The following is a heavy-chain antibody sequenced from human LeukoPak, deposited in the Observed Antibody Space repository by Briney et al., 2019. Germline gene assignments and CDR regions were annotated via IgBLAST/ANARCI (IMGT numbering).Heavy chain of an antibody. CDR2: IHHTGTP. J-gene: IGHJ4*02. CDR3: MRHASGEPPRY. V-gene: IGHV4-39*01. CDR1: GASISTNTHY. Sequence: SETQSLICIVSGASISTNTHYWGWVRQPPGKGLEWIASIHHTGTPYYNPSLKSRVTISVDTSKNQFSLQFSSVIAADTAVYYCMRHASGEPPRYWGQGTLVTASS. D-gene: IGHD7-27*01.